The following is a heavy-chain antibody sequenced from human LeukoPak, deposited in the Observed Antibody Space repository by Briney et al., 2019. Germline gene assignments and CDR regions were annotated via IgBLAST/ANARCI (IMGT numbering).Heavy chain of an antibody. V-gene: IGHV4-39*01. Sequence: SETLSLTCTVSGGSISSSSYYWGWIRQPPGKGLEWIGSIYYSGSTYYNPSLKSRVTISVDTSKNQFSLKLSCVTAADTAVYYCARHPFTFGGVIVPDPLDYWGQGTLVTVSS. CDR1: GGSISSSSYY. J-gene: IGHJ4*02. CDR3: ARHPFTFGGVIVPDPLDY. D-gene: IGHD3-16*02. CDR2: IYYSGST.